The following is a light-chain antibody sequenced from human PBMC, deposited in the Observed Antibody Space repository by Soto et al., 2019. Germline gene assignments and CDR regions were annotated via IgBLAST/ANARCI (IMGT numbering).Light chain of an antibody. J-gene: IGKJ4*01. CDR2: DAS. CDR3: QQFSSYPLT. V-gene: IGKV3-20*01. Sequence: TQSPSALSASVGDRVTITCQASQDISDVLNWYQQKPGQAPRLLIYDASSRATGIPDRFSGGGSGTDFTLTISRLEPEDFAVYYCQQFSSYPLTFGGGTKVDI. CDR1: QDISDV.